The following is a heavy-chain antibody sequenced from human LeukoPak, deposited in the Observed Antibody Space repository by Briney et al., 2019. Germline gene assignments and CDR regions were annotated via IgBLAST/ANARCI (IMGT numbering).Heavy chain of an antibody. CDR1: VGSFSGYY. J-gene: IGHJ6*03. D-gene: IGHD2-2*01. CDR2: INHSRNT. V-gene: IGHV4-34*01. CDR3: GRDAQLGYYYMDV. Sequence: SETLSLTCAVCVGSFSGYYWSWMREPPGKGLEWVGDINHSRNTKYNPHLKCRVTISVETSKKQFSLKLNSVAAAETAVLYCGRDAQLGYYYMDVWGKGTTVTISS.